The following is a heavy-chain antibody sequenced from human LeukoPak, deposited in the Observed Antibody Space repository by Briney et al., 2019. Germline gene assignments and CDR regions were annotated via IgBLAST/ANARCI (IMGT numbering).Heavy chain of an antibody. CDR3: ARSIVGGYYYDSSGYYPSFDY. Sequence: GASVKVSCKASGGTFSSYAISWVRQAPGQGLEWMGGIIPIFGTANYAQKFQGRVTITADESTSTAYMELSSLRSEDTAVYYCARSIVGGYYYDSSGYYPSFDYWGQGTLVTVSS. CDR2: IIPIFGTA. D-gene: IGHD3-22*01. CDR1: GGTFSSYA. J-gene: IGHJ4*02. V-gene: IGHV1-69*13.